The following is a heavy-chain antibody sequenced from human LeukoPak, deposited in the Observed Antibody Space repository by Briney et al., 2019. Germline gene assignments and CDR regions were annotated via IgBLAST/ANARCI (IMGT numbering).Heavy chain of an antibody. CDR3: ARDNYDFWSGYYRHGSYYYYYGMDV. J-gene: IGHJ6*02. Sequence: EASVTVSCKASGYTFTSYYMHWVRQAPGQGLEWMGIINPSGGSTSYAQKFQGRVTMTRDTSTSTVYMGLSSLRSEDTAVYYCARDNYDFWSGYYRHGSYYYYYGMDVWGQGTTVTVSS. V-gene: IGHV1-46*01. D-gene: IGHD3-3*01. CDR2: INPSGGST. CDR1: GYTFTSYY.